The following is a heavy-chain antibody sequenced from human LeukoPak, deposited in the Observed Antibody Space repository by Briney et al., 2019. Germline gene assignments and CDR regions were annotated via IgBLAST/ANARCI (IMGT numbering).Heavy chain of an antibody. J-gene: IGHJ4*02. CDR2: ISAHNGNT. D-gene: IGHD1-26*01. CDR1: GYTFTSYG. CDR3: ARGVGPTTSAVDY. Sequence: ASVNVSCKASGYTFTSYGITWVRQAPGQGLEWMGRISAHNGNTNYAQNFQGRVTMTTDTSTSTAYMELRSLRSDDTAVYYCARGVGPTTSAVDYWGQGTLVTVSS. V-gene: IGHV1-18*01.